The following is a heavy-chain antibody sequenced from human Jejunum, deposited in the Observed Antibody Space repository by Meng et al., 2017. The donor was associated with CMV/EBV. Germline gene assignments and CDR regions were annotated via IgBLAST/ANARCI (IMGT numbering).Heavy chain of an antibody. J-gene: IGHJ4*02. Sequence: LKISCAASGFTFSSYAMSWVRQAPGKGLEWVSYISSSGSTIYYADSVRGRFTVSRDNARNSLYLQMNSLRAEDTAVYYCAKWVSYWGQGTLVTVSS. CDR3: AKWVSY. D-gene: IGHD2-8*01. CDR2: ISSSGSTI. CDR1: GFTFSSYA. V-gene: IGHV3-48*03.